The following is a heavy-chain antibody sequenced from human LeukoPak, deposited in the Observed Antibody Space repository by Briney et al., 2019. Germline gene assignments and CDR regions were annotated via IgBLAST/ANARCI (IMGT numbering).Heavy chain of an antibody. CDR3: ARVGGGAAAVVFDI. CDR1: GYAFISYG. CDR2: ISGHNDNT. D-gene: IGHD6-13*01. V-gene: IGHV1-18*01. Sequence: ASVKVSCKTSGYAFISYGMSWLRQAPGQGFEWLGWISGHNDNTNYAQKIEGRVILTTDRATSTAHMELRSLRPDDTAVYYCARVGGGAAAVVFDIWGQGTMVTVSS. J-gene: IGHJ3*02.